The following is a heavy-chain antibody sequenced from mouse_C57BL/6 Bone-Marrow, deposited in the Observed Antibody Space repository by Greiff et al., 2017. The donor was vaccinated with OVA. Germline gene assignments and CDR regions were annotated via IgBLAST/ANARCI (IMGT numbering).Heavy chain of an antibody. CDR3: ASYYGSSQPYYYAMDY. CDR1: GFNIKNTY. CDR2: IDPANGNT. V-gene: IGHV14-3*01. J-gene: IGHJ4*01. Sequence: VQLQQSVAELVRPGASVKLSCTASGFNIKNTYMHWVKQRPEQGLEWIGRIDPANGNTKYAPKFQGKATITADTSSNTAYLQLSSLTSEDTAIYYGASYYGSSQPYYYAMDYWGQGTSVTVSS. D-gene: IGHD1-1*01.